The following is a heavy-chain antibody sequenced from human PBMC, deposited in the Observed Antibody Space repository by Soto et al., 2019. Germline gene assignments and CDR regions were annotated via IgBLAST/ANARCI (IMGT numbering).Heavy chain of an antibody. CDR2: ISSSGSTI. D-gene: IGHD3-9*01. Sequence: GGSLRLSXAASGFTFSSYEMNCVRQAPGKGLEWVSYISSSGSTIYYADSVKGRFTISRDNAKNSLYLQMNSLRAEDTAVYYCSRELRYFDWLEYYGMDVWGQGTTVTVSS. CDR1: GFTFSSYE. J-gene: IGHJ6*02. CDR3: SRELRYFDWLEYYGMDV. V-gene: IGHV3-48*03.